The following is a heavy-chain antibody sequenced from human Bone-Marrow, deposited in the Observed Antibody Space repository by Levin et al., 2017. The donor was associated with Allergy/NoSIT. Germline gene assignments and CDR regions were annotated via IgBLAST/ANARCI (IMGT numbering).Heavy chain of an antibody. Sequence: SETLSLTCAVSGGSISSSNWWSWVRQPPGKGLEWIGEIYHSGSTNYNPSLKSRVTISVDKSKNQFSLKLSSVTAADTAVYYCASDGSGSYYTPNYYYYMDVWGKGTTVTVSS. V-gene: IGHV4-4*02. D-gene: IGHD3-10*01. CDR2: IYHSGST. CDR1: GGSISSSNW. J-gene: IGHJ6*03. CDR3: ASDGSGSYYTPNYYYYMDV.